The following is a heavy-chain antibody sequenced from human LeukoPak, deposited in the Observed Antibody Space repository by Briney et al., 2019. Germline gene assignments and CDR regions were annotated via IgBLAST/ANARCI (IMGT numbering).Heavy chain of an antibody. D-gene: IGHD3-16*02. CDR2: INPNSGGT. J-gene: IGHJ3*02. CDR1: GYIFTGYY. CDR3: ARVTVWGSYRPGAFDI. V-gene: IGHV1-2*02. Sequence: ASVKVSCKASGYIFTGYYMHWVRQAPGQGLEWMGWINPNSGGTNYAQKFQGRFTMTRDTSISTAYMELSRLRSDDTAVYYCARVTVWGSYRPGAFDIWGQGTMVTVSS.